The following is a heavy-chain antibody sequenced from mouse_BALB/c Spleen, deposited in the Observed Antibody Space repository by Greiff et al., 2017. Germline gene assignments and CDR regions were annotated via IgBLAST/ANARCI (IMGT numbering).Heavy chain of an antibody. CDR1: GYSITSDYA. J-gene: IGHJ2*01. V-gene: IGHV3-2*02. Sequence: VQLKESGPGLVKPSQSLSLTCTVTGYSITSDYAWNWIRQFPGNKLEWMGYISYSGSTSYNPSLKSRISITRDTSKNQFFLQLNSVTTEDTATFYRARSHYLDYWGQGTTLTVSS. CDR2: ISYSGST. CDR3: ARSHYLDY.